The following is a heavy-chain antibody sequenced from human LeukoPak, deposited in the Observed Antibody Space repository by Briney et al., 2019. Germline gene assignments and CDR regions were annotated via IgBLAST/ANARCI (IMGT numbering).Heavy chain of an antibody. CDR3: ARDDPQGYYFDY. CDR2: ISSSSSYI. Sequence: PGGSLRLSCAASGFTFTTYTIHWVRQAPGKGLEWVSSISSSSSYIYYADSVKGRFTISRDNAKNSLYLQMNSLRAEDTAVYYCARDDPQGYYFDYWGQGTLVTVSS. CDR1: GFTFTTYT. J-gene: IGHJ4*02. V-gene: IGHV3-21*01.